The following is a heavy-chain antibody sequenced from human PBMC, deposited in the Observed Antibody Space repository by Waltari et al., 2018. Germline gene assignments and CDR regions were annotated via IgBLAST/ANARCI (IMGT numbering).Heavy chain of an antibody. J-gene: IGHJ5*02. CDR3: AREVRSVLRFLEWPNWFDP. Sequence: QVQLQQWGAGLLKPSETLSLTCAVYGGSFSGSYWSWIRQPPGKGLEWIGEINHSGSTNYNPSLKSRVTISVDTSKNQFSLKLSSVTAADTAVYYCAREVRSVLRFLEWPNWFDPWGQGTLVTVSS. CDR1: GGSFSGSY. V-gene: IGHV4-34*01. CDR2: INHSGST. D-gene: IGHD3-3*01.